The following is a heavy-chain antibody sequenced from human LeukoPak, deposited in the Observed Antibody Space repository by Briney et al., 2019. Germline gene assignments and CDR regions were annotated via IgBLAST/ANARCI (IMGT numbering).Heavy chain of an antibody. CDR3: ARDPYSSSWLDY. CDR1: GFTFSSYG. CDR2: ISYGGSNK. V-gene: IGHV3-30*03. Sequence: PGGSLRLSCAASGFTFSSYGMHWVRQAPGKGLEWVAVISYGGSNKYYADSVKGRFTISRDNSKNTLYLQMNSLRAEDTAVYHCARDPYSSSWLDYWGQGTLVTVSS. J-gene: IGHJ4*02. D-gene: IGHD6-13*01.